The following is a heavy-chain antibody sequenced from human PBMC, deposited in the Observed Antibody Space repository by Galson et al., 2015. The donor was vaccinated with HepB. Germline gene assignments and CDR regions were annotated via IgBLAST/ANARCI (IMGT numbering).Heavy chain of an antibody. D-gene: IGHD1-14*01. V-gene: IGHV3-23*01. CDR1: GFTFTDYV. CDR3: SRATTDYYYGMDV. J-gene: IGHJ6*02. Sequence: YLRLSCAASGFTFTDYVMSWVRQAPGKGLEWVSAIRGSGDSTYYADSVKGRFTISRDNSESTLYLQMNSLRAEDTAVYYCSRATTDYYYGMDVWGQGTTVTVSS. CDR2: IRGSGDST.